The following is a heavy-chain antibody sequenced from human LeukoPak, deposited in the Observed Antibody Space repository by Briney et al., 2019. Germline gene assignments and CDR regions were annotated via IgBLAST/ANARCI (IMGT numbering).Heavy chain of an antibody. CDR1: GGTFSSYA. J-gene: IGHJ3*02. V-gene: IGHV1-69*13. Sequence: SVKVSCKASGGTFSSYAISWVRQAPGKGLEWMGGIIPIFGTANYAQKFQGRVTITADESTSTAYMELSSLRSEDTAVYYCARPLDGRITMIPGAFDIWGQGTMVTVSS. D-gene: IGHD3-22*01. CDR3: ARPLDGRITMIPGAFDI. CDR2: IIPIFGTA.